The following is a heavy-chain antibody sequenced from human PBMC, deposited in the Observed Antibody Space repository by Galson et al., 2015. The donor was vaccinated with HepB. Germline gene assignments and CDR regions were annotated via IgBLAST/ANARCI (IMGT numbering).Heavy chain of an antibody. D-gene: IGHD3-22*01. J-gene: IGHJ3*01. Sequence: SLRLSCATSGFAFSSHWMTWVRLAPGKGLEWVANIKHDGSETYYVDSVRGRFSISRDNGNKSLYLQMYSPRAEDSGIYYCTRVQRIDMTGVVIPGVPEVWGQGTMVTVSS. CDR3: TRVQRIDMTGVVIPGVPEV. CDR2: IKHDGSET. CDR1: GFAFSSHW. V-gene: IGHV3-7*03.